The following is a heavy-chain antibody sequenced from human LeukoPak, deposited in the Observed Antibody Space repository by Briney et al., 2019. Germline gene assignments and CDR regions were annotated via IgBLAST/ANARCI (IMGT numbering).Heavy chain of an antibody. Sequence: SETLSLTCTVSGGSISSYYWSWIRQPPGKGLEWIGYIYYSGSTNYNPSLKSRVTISVDTSKNQFSLKLSSVTAADTAVYYCARHYYYGSGSYLQAFDYWGQGTLVTVSS. J-gene: IGHJ4*02. CDR2: IYYSGST. D-gene: IGHD3-10*01. CDR1: GGSISSYY. CDR3: ARHYYYGSGSYLQAFDY. V-gene: IGHV4-59*08.